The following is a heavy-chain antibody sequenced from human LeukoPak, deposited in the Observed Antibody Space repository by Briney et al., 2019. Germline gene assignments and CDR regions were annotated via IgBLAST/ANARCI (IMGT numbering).Heavy chain of an antibody. D-gene: IGHD5-18*01. Sequence: SETLSLTCAVYGGYLSGYYWSWIRQSPGKGLEWIGEINHSGSTNYNPSLKSRVTISADTSKNQMSLKLSSVTAADAAVYYCARGALGTAMPRFDYWGQGTLVTVSS. J-gene: IGHJ4*02. CDR1: GGYLSGYY. CDR3: ARGALGTAMPRFDY. CDR2: INHSGST. V-gene: IGHV4-34*01.